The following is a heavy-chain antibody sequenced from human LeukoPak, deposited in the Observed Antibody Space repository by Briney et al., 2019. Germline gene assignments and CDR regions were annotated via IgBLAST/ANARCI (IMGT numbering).Heavy chain of an antibody. Sequence: PSETLSLTCTVSGGSINNYYWTWIRQPPGKGLEWIGYVYYRGSTNYNPSLKSRVTISVDTSKTKFSLKLSSVTAADTAVYYCARLRGAMTPVTSDFDYWGQGTLVTVSS. V-gene: IGHV4-59*08. CDR3: ARLRGAMTPVTSDFDY. CDR1: GGSINNYY. D-gene: IGHD4-17*01. CDR2: VYYRGST. J-gene: IGHJ4*02.